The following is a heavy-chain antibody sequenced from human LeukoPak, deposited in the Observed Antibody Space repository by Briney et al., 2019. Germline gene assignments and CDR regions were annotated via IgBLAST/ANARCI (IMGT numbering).Heavy chain of an antibody. CDR3: ARGTYYYGSGSYPFDY. CDR1: GGSISSYY. J-gene: IGHJ4*02. V-gene: IGHV4-4*07. Sequence: NPSETLSLTCTVSGGSISSYYWSWIRQPAGKGLEWIGRIYTSGSTNYNPSLKSRVTMSVDTSKNQFSLKLSSVTAADTAVYCCARGTYYYGSGSYPFDYWGQGTLVTVSS. CDR2: IYTSGST. D-gene: IGHD3-10*01.